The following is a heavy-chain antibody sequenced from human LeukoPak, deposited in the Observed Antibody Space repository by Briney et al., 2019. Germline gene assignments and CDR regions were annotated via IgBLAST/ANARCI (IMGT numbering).Heavy chain of an antibody. V-gene: IGHV1-69*04. Sequence: SVKVSCKASGGTFSSYAISWVRQAPGQGLEWMGRIIPILGIANYAQKFQGRVTITADKSTSTAYMELSSLRSEDTAVYYCAKGGAVWWLRRFHYFDYWGQGTLVTVSS. CDR3: AKGGAVWWLRRFHYFDY. J-gene: IGHJ4*02. CDR1: GGTFSSYA. D-gene: IGHD5-12*01. CDR2: IIPILGIA.